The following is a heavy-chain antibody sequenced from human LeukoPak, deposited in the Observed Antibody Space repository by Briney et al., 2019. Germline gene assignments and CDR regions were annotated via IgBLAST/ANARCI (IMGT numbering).Heavy chain of an antibody. CDR3: AKFPGYCSSTSCYSLDY. Sequence: GGSLRLSCAASGFTFSSYAMSWVRQAPGKGLEGVSAISGSGGSTYYADSVKGRFTISRDNSKNTLYLQMNSLRAEDTAVYYCAKFPGYCSSTSCYSLDYWGQGTLVTVSS. D-gene: IGHD2-2*02. V-gene: IGHV3-23*01. J-gene: IGHJ4*02. CDR2: ISGSGGST. CDR1: GFTFSSYA.